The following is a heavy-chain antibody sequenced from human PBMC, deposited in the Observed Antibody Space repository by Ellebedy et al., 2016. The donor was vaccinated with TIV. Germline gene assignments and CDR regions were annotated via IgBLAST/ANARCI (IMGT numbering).Heavy chain of an antibody. V-gene: IGHV4-31*03. CDR1: GGSISSGGHY. D-gene: IGHD3-22*01. CDR3: ARGPRAMIVVNGWFDP. J-gene: IGHJ5*02. Sequence: MPSETLSLTCTVSGGSISSGGHYWTWIRQHPGKGLEWIGYIHYSGNTYYKPSLKSRFTISVDTSNNQFSLKLSSVTAADTAVYYCARGPRAMIVVNGWFDPWGQGTLVTVSS. CDR2: IHYSGNT.